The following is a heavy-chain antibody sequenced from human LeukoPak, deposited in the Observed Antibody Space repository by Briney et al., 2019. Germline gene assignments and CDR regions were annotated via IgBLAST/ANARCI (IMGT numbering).Heavy chain of an antibody. D-gene: IGHD3-10*01. J-gene: IGHJ4*02. CDR3: ARSLRFGEFSDY. V-gene: IGHV1-69*01. Sequence: SVKVSCKASGGTFSSYAISWVRQAPGQGLEWMGGIIPIFGTANYAQKSQGRVTITADESTSTAYMELSSLRSEDTAVYYCARSLRFGEFSDYWGQGTLVTVSS. CDR2: IIPIFGTA. CDR1: GGTFSSYA.